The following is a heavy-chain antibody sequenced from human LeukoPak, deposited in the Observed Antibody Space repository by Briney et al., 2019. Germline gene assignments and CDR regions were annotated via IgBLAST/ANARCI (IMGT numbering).Heavy chain of an antibody. CDR1: GYTFTSYD. Sequence: EASVKVSCKASGYTFTSYDINWVRQATGQGLEWMGWINTNTGNPTYAQGFTGRFVFSLDTSVSTAYLQISSLKAEDTAVYYCARTRVGATNNWFDPWGQGTLVTVSS. D-gene: IGHD1-26*01. J-gene: IGHJ5*02. CDR2: INTNTGNP. V-gene: IGHV7-4-1*02. CDR3: ARTRVGATNNWFDP.